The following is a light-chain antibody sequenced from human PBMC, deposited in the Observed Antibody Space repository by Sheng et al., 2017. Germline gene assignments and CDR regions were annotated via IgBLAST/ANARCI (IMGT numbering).Light chain of an antibody. J-gene: IGKJ4*01. CDR2: DAS. V-gene: IGKV3-11*01. CDR1: ESVGSY. Sequence: EIVLTQSPATLSLSPGERVTLSCRASESVGSYLAWYQQKPGQAPRLLIYDASNRATGIPARFSGSGSGTDFTLTISSLEPEDFAVYYCQQYDKWPLPFGGGTKVEIK. CDR3: QQYDKWPLP.